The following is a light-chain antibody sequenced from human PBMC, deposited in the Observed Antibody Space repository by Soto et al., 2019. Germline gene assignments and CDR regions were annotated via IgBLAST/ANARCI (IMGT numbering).Light chain of an antibody. V-gene: IGLV2-23*02. J-gene: IGLJ1*01. CDR2: DVG. CDR1: SSDVGCYNY. CDR3: CSYAGSSTYYV. Sequence: QSVLTQPASVSGSPGQSITISCTGTSSDVGCYNYVSWYQQHPGKAPKLMIYDVGKRPSGVSNRFSGSKSGNTASLTISGLQAEDEADYYCCSYAGSSTYYVFGTG.